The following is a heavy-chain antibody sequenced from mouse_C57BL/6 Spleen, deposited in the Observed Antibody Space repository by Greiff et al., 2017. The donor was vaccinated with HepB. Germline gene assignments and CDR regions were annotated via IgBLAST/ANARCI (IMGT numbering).Heavy chain of an antibody. CDR3: ARPYPWYFDV. V-gene: IGHV1-42*01. D-gene: IGHD2-10*01. CDR2: INPSTGGT. Sequence: SGPELVKPGASVKISCKASGYSFTGYYMNWVKQSPEKSLEWIGEINPSTGGTTYNQKFKAKATLTVDKSSSTAYMQLKSLTSEDSAVYYCARPYPWYFDVWGTGTTVTVSS. CDR1: GYSFTGYY. J-gene: IGHJ1*03.